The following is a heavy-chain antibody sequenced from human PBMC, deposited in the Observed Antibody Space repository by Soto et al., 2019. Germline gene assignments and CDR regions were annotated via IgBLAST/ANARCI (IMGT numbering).Heavy chain of an antibody. CDR3: ARAGRVRVSGHHYYMDV. CDR1: GYTFTSYY. Sequence: ASVKVSCKASGYTFTSYYMHWVRQAPGQGLEWMGIINPSGGSTSYAQKFQGRVTMTRDTSTSTVYMELSSLRSEDTAVYYCARAGRVRVSGHHYYMDVWGKGTTVTVSS. J-gene: IGHJ6*03. V-gene: IGHV1-46*03. D-gene: IGHD3-10*01. CDR2: INPSGGST.